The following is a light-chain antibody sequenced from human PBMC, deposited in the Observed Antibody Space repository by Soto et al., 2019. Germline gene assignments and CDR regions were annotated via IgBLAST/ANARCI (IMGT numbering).Light chain of an antibody. V-gene: IGKV3-15*01. Sequence: EIVMTQSPATLSLSPGERATLSCRASQSVYSNLAWYQQKPGQTPRLLIYESSTRATGIPAGFSGGGSGTEFTLPISSLQSEDFADYFCQQYQSWPLTFGGGTKVEIK. CDR3: QQYQSWPLT. CDR1: QSVYSN. J-gene: IGKJ4*01. CDR2: ESS.